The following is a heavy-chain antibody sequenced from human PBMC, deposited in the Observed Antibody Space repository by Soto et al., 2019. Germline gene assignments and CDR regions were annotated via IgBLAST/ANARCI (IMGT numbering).Heavy chain of an antibody. Sequence: SGPTLVKPTQTLTLTCTFSGFSLSTSGVGVGWIRQPPGKALEWLALIYWEDDKRYSPSLKRRLTITKDTSKNQVVLTMTNMDPVDTATYYWAHAYSSGWFASFDYWGQGTLVTVSS. CDR2: IYWEDDK. J-gene: IGHJ4*02. V-gene: IGHV2-5*02. CDR1: GFSLSTSGVG. CDR3: AHAYSSGWFASFDY. D-gene: IGHD6-19*01.